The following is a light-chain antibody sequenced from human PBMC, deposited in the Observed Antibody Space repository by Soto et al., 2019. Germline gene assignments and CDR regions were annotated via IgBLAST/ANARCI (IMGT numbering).Light chain of an antibody. Sequence: EIVLTQSPGTLSLSPGERATLSCRASQSVSNNYLAWYQQKPGQAPRLLIHGASSRATGIPDRFSGSGSGTDFTLTISRLEPEDFAVYYCQQYGSPRWTFGQGTKVDI. CDR3: QQYGSPRWT. V-gene: IGKV3-20*01. J-gene: IGKJ1*01. CDR2: GAS. CDR1: QSVSNNY.